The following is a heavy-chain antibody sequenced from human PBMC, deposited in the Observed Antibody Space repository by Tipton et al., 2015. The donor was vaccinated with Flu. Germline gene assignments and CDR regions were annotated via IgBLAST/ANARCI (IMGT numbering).Heavy chain of an antibody. V-gene: IGHV3-30*03. CDR1: GFTFRNYA. CDR2: ISYDGSSR. D-gene: IGHD2-15*01. J-gene: IGHJ3*02. CDR3: ARDDGRGYLPRGNAFNI. Sequence: QLVQSGGGVVQPGMSLRLSCAASGFTFRNYAMHWVRQAPGKGLEWVAVISYDGSSRYYGDSVKGRCTISRDNSKNTLYLQMNSLRPDDTSVYFCARDDGRGYLPRGNAFNIWGQGTMVAVST.